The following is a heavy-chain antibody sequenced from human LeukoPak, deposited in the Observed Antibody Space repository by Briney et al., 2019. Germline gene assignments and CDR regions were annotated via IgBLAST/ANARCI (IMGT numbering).Heavy chain of an antibody. CDR2: INPNSGGT. J-gene: IGHJ5*02. CDR3: AREDSYATYWFDP. CDR1: GYTFTGYY. D-gene: IGHD5-18*01. V-gene: IGHV1-2*02. Sequence: ASVKVSCKASGYTFTGYYMHWVRQAPGQGLEWMGWINPNSGGTNYAQKFQGRVTMTRDTSISTAYMELSRLRSDDTAVYYCAREDSYATYWFDPWGQGTLVTVSS.